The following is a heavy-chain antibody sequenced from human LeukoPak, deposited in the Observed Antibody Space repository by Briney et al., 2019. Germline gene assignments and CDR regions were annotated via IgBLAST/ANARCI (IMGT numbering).Heavy chain of an antibody. Sequence: ASVKVSCKASGYTFTSYDINWVRQATGQGLEWMGWMNPNSGNTGYAQKFQGRVTITRNTSISTAYMELSSLRSEDTAVYYCARVLRLRRYYYYYMDVWGKGTTVTVSS. J-gene: IGHJ6*03. D-gene: IGHD3-16*01. CDR2: MNPNSGNT. CDR1: GYTFTSYD. V-gene: IGHV1-8*03. CDR3: ARVLRLRRYYYYYMDV.